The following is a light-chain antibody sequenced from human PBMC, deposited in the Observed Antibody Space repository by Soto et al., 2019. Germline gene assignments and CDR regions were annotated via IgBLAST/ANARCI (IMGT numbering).Light chain of an antibody. CDR1: QSVSSSY. J-gene: IGKJ4*01. CDR2: GAS. CDR3: QQYGSSRS. V-gene: IGKV3-20*01. Sequence: EIVLTQSPGTLSLSPGETGTLSCRASQSVSSSYLAWYQQKPGQAPRLLIYGASSRATGIPDRFSGSGSGTDFTLTISRLEPEDIAVYYCQQYGSSRSFGGGTKVEIK.